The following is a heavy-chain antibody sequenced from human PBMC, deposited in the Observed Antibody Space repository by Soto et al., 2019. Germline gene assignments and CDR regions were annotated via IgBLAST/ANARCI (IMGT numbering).Heavy chain of an antibody. D-gene: IGHD4-4*01. Sequence: GGSLRLSCAASGFPFSSYVMSWVRQAPGKGLEWVSGISGGGSNTFYADSVKGRFTISRDNSKNTLLLQMNSLGAEDTAVYYCAKDSNKYSSSLRGRFFDYWGQGTLVTVSS. CDR2: ISGGGSNT. CDR3: AKDSNKYSSSLRGRFFDY. J-gene: IGHJ4*02. V-gene: IGHV3-23*01. CDR1: GFPFSSYV.